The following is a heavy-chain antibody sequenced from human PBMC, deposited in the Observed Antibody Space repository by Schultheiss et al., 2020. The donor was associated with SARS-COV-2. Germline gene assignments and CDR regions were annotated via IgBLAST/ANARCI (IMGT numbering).Heavy chain of an antibody. CDR1: GGSISSGGYY. J-gene: IGHJ4*02. V-gene: IGHV4-31*11. CDR3: ARAPAEWLGAEYDY. Sequence: SETLSLTCAVSGGSISSGGYYWSWIRQHPGKGLEWIGYIYYSGSTYYNPSLKSRVTISVDTSKNQFSLKLSSVTAADTAVYYCARAPAEWLGAEYDYWGQGALVTVSS. CDR2: IYYSGST. D-gene: IGHD3-10*01.